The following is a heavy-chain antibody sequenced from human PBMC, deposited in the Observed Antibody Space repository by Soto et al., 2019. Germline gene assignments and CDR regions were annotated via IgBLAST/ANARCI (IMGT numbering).Heavy chain of an antibody. J-gene: IGHJ6*02. V-gene: IGHV4-30-4*01. D-gene: IGHD2-2*01. CDR3: ARETIYCSSTSCYTDGMDV. Sequence: PSETLSLTCTVSGASISCGDCYWTWIRQPPGKGLEWIGYIYYSGTTFYNPSLKSRLAMSVDTSKNQFPLKLSSVIAADTAVYYCARETIYCSSTSCYTDGMDVWGQGTTVTVSS. CDR2: IYYSGTT. CDR1: GASISCGDCY.